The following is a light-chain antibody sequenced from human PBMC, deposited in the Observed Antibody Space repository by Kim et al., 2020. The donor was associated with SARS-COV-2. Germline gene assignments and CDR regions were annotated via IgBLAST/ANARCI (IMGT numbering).Light chain of an antibody. J-gene: IGKJ4*01. CDR1: QSVGTY. V-gene: IGKV3-11*01. CDR2: DAS. CDR3: QQRTNWPLT. Sequence: LSPGESATLSCSASQSVGTYLAWYQRKPGQAPRLFIYDASNRATGIPARFSGSGSGTDFTLTISSLEPEDFAVYYCQQRTNWPLTFGGGTKVDIK.